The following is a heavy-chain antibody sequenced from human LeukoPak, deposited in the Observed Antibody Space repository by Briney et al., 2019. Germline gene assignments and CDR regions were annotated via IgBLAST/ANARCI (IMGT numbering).Heavy chain of an antibody. Sequence: SETLSLTCTVSGGSISSYYWSWIRQPPGKGLEWIGYIYYSGSTNYNPSLKSRVTISVDTSKNQFSLKLSSVTAADTAVYYCARGRGPMITFGGVIVYFDYWRQGTLVTVSS. CDR3: ARGRGPMITFGGVIVYFDY. V-gene: IGHV4-59*01. CDR1: GGSISSYY. CDR2: IYYSGST. D-gene: IGHD3-16*02. J-gene: IGHJ4*02.